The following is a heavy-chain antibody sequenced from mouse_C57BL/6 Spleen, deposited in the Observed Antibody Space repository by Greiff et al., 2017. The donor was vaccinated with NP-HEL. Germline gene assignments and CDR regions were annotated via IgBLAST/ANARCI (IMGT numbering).Heavy chain of an antibody. D-gene: IGHD2-2*01. V-gene: IGHV5-17*01. CDR3: ARPGAMVTPAWFAY. Sequence: EVMLVESGGGLVKPGGSLKLSCAASGFTFSDYGMHWVRQAPEKGLEWVAYISSGSSTIYYADTVKGRFTISRDNAKNTLFLQMTSLRSEDTAMYYCARPGAMVTPAWFAYWGQGTLVTVSA. CDR2: ISSGSSTI. J-gene: IGHJ3*01. CDR1: GFTFSDYG.